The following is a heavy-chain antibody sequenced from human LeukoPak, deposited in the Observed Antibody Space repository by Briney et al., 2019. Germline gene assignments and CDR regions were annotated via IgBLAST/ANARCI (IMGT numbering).Heavy chain of an antibody. V-gene: IGHV6-1*01. CDR1: GDSVSSNSVG. D-gene: IGHD3-22*01. CDR2: TYYRSKWNY. CDR3: ARDKANNGYYYAVDS. Sequence: SQTLSLTCAVSGDSVSSNSVGWNWIRQSPSRGLEWLGRTYYRSKWNYDYAVSVKSRMIINPDTSRNQFSLQLNSVIPEDTAVYYCARDKANNGYYYAVDSWGQGTLVTVSS. J-gene: IGHJ4*02.